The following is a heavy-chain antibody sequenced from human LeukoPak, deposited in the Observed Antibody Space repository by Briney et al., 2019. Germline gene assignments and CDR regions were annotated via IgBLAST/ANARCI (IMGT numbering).Heavy chain of an antibody. CDR1: GFTFSSYW. V-gene: IGHV4-39*01. J-gene: IGHJ4*02. D-gene: IGHD4-23*01. CDR2: IYYSGST. CDR3: ARRSSYGLGNSGFDY. Sequence: GSLRLSCAASGFTFSSYWMSWVRQPPGKGLEWIGSIYYSGSTYYNPSLKSRVTISVDTSKNQFSLKLSSVTAADTAVYYCARRSSYGLGNSGFDYWGQGTLVTVSS.